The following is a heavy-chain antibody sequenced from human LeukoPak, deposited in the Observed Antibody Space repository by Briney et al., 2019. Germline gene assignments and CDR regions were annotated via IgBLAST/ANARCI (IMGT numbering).Heavy chain of an antibody. D-gene: IGHD1-26*01. CDR2: INPNSGGT. V-gene: IGHV1-2*04. CDR1: GYTFTGYY. J-gene: IGHJ4*02. Sequence: ASVKVSCKASGYTFTGYYMHWVRQAPGQGLEWIGWINPNSGGTNYAQKFQGWVTMTRDTSISTAYMELSRLRSDDTAVYYCARTTSEWDGFDYWGQGTLVTVSS. CDR3: ARTTSEWDGFDY.